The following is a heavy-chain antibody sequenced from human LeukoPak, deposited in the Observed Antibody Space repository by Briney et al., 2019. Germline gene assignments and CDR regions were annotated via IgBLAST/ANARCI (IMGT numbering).Heavy chain of an antibody. CDR3: ARAEYCSGVGCSTPFDY. V-gene: IGHV3-30*02. Sequence: PGGSLRLSCAAAVFTFSSYGLLWVRQAAGKGLEWVAFRRYDGSNKYYAYSVKGRFTISRDNSKNTLDLQMNSLRAEDTAVYSSARAEYCSGVGCSTPFDYWGQGTLVTVSS. D-gene: IGHD2-15*01. CDR1: VFTFSSYG. CDR2: RRYDGSNK. J-gene: IGHJ4*02.